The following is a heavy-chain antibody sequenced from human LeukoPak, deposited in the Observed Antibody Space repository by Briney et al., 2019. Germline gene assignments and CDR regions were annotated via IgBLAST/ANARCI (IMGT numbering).Heavy chain of an antibody. D-gene: IGHD3-22*01. V-gene: IGHV3-33*01. Sequence: GGSLRLSCAASGFTFSSYGMHWVRQAPGKGLEWVAVILSDGSKEFYTDSVKGRFTISRDNSKNTLYLQMNSLRPEDTAVYYCARDPNRFQYYYDTSAYYFDSWGQGTLVTVSS. J-gene: IGHJ4*02. CDR2: ILSDGSKE. CDR3: ARDPNRFQYYYDTSAYYFDS. CDR1: GFTFSSYG.